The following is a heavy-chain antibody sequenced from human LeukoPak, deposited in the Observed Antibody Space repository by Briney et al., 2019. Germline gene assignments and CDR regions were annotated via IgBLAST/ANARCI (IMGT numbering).Heavy chain of an antibody. Sequence: PSDTLSLTCTVSGGSLSHYYWSWIRQSPAKGLEWIDYIYYSGSTNHKPSLKSRVTISVDTSKKQFSLKLSSVTAADTAVYYCARGGYYGSGNDFRFDPWGQGTLVTVSS. CDR2: IYYSGST. D-gene: IGHD3-10*01. V-gene: IGHV4-59*07. J-gene: IGHJ5*02. CDR3: ARGGYYGSGNDFRFDP. CDR1: GGSLSHYY.